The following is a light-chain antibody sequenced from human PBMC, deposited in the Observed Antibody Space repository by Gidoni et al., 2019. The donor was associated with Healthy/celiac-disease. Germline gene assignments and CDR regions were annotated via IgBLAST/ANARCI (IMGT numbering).Light chain of an antibody. CDR3: AAWDDSLNGVV. CDR2: YDD. CDR1: SSNIGNNA. Sequence: QSVLTQPPSVSEAPRQRVTISCSGSSSNIGNNAVNWYQPLPGKAPKLLIYYDDLLPSGVSDRFSGSHSGTSASLALSGLQSEDEADYYCAAWDDSLNGVVFGGGTKLTVL. V-gene: IGLV1-36*01. J-gene: IGLJ2*01.